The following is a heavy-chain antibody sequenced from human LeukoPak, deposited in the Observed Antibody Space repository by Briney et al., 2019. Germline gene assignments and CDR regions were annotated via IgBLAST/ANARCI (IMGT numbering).Heavy chain of an antibody. V-gene: IGHV3-20*04. D-gene: IGHD3-22*01. Sequence: GGSLRLSCAASGFIFDDYGMSLVRQAPGKGLEWVCGINWKGGSTGYADSVKGRFTISRDNAKDSLYLQMNSLRAEDTAFYYCARSNYYDSTGYPFDYWGQGTLVTVSS. CDR1: GFIFDDYG. CDR3: ARSNYYDSTGYPFDY. CDR2: INWKGGST. J-gene: IGHJ4*02.